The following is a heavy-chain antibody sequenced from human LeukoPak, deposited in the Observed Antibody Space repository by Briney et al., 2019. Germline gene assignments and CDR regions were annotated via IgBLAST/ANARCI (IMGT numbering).Heavy chain of an antibody. CDR1: GFTFSSYA. CDR3: AKDLAVTMVRGVITPFDY. J-gene: IGHJ4*02. Sequence: GSLRLPCAASGFTFSSYAMSWVRQAPGKGLEWVSAISGSGGSTYYADSVKGRFTISRDNSKNTLYLQMNSLRAEDTAVYYCAKDLAVTMVRGVITPFDYWGQGTLVTVSS. V-gene: IGHV3-23*01. CDR2: ISGSGGST. D-gene: IGHD3-10*01.